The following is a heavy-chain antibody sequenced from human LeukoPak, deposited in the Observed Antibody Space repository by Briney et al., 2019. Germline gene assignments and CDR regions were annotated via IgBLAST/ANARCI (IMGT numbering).Heavy chain of an antibody. CDR3: ARDNRDWTNVDTPNWFDP. CDR1: GGSISSGGYY. V-gene: IGHV4-30-2*01. J-gene: IGHJ5*02. D-gene: IGHD5-18*01. CDR2: IYHRRSN. Sequence: PSQTLSLTCTVSGGSISSGGYYWSWLRPPPGKGLEWIGYIYHRRSNYYNPSLKSRVTIAVDTAKNQFSLKLSSVTAADTAVYYCARDNRDWTNVDTPNWFDPWGQGTLVTVSS.